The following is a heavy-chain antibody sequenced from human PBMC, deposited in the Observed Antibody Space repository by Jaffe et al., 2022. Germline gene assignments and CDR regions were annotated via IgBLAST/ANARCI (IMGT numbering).Heavy chain of an antibody. V-gene: IGHV3-9*01. J-gene: IGHJ3*02. Sequence: EVQLVESGGGLVQPGRSLRLSCAASGFTFDDYAMHWVRQAPGKGLEWVSGISWNSGSIGYADSVKGRFTISRDNAKNSLYLQMNSLRAEDTALYYCAKDVREYSGYDHAFDIWGQGTMVTVSS. CDR2: ISWNSGSI. D-gene: IGHD5-12*01. CDR3: AKDVREYSGYDHAFDI. CDR1: GFTFDDYA.